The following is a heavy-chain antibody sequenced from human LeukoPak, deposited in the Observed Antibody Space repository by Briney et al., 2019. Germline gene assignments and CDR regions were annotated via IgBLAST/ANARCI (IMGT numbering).Heavy chain of an antibody. D-gene: IGHD6-6*01. CDR3: AKILSFGYSSSSGFDY. V-gene: IGHV3-30*02. Sequence: PGGSVRLSRAASGFTFSGYGMHWLRQAPGKGGEGVAFIRYDGSNKYYADSVKGRFTISRDNSKNPLYLQMNSLRTEDTAAFYCAKILSFGYSSSSGFDYWGRGTLVSVSS. CDR2: IRYDGSNK. CDR1: GFTFSGYG. J-gene: IGHJ4*02.